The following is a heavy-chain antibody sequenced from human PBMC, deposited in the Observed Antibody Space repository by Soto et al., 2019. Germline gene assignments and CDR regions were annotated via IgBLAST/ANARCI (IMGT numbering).Heavy chain of an antibody. Sequence: SETLSLTCTVSGGSISSYYWSWIRQPPGKGLEWIGYIYYSGSTNYNPSLKSRVTISVDTSKNQFSLKLSSVTAADTAVYYCLSGSTRDYFDYWGQGTLVTVSS. CDR1: GGSISSYY. D-gene: IGHD5-12*01. J-gene: IGHJ4*02. V-gene: IGHV4-59*08. CDR3: LSGSTRDYFDY. CDR2: IYYSGST.